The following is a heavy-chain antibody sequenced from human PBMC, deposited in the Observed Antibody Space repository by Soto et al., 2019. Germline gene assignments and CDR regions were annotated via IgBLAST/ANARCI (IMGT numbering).Heavy chain of an antibody. V-gene: IGHV3-23*01. CDR3: AKGGGLPSYYYYYMDV. D-gene: IGHD3-16*01. CDR1: GFTFSSYA. J-gene: IGHJ6*03. Sequence: GGSLRLSCAASGFTFSSYAMSWVRQAPGKGLEWVSAISGSGGSKYYADSVKGRFTISGDNSKNTRVLQMNGLSAEDTALYYCAKGGGLPSYYYYYMDVWGKGTTVTVSS. CDR2: ISGSGGSK.